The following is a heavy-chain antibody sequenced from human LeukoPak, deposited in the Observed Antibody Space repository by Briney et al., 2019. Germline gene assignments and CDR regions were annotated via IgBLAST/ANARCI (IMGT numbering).Heavy chain of an antibody. Sequence: PGGSLRLSCAASGFTFSSYGMHWVRQAPGKGLEWVAVISYDGSNKYYADSVKGRFTISRDNSKNTLYLQMNSPRAEETAVYYCAKDSYYGSGSYYLDYWGQGTLVTVSS. CDR2: ISYDGSNK. D-gene: IGHD3-10*01. CDR1: GFTFSSYG. V-gene: IGHV3-30*18. J-gene: IGHJ4*02. CDR3: AKDSYYGSGSYYLDY.